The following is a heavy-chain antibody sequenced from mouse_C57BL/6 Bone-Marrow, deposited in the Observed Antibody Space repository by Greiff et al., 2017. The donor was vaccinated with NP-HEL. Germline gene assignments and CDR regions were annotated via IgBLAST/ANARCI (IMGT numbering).Heavy chain of an antibody. D-gene: IGHD2-4*01. CDR2: IYPGDGDT. V-gene: IGHV1-80*01. CDR3: ARPYDYDDWFAY. J-gene: IGHJ3*01. CDR1: GYAFSSYW. Sequence: VQLQESGAELVKPGASVKISCKASGYAFSSYWMNWVKQRPGKGLEWIGQIYPGDGDTNYNGKFKGKATLTADKSSSTAYMQLSSLTSEDSAVYFCARPYDYDDWFAYWGQGTLVTVSA.